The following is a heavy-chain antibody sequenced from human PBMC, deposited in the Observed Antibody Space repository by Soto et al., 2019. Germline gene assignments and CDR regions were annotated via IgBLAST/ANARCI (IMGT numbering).Heavy chain of an antibody. CDR2: ISRDGNNK. D-gene: IGHD3-10*01. J-gene: IGHJ4*02. Sequence: QVQLVASGGGVVHLGRSLTLSCAASGFTFNRHAIHWVRQSPGKGLEWVTVISRDGNNKYSADSVKGRFTISRDNAKNTVILQMNSLRREDTAIYYCARSRSGAVADSFDYWGQGTPVIVSS. CDR1: GFTFNRHA. CDR3: ARSRSGAVADSFDY. V-gene: IGHV3-30-3*01.